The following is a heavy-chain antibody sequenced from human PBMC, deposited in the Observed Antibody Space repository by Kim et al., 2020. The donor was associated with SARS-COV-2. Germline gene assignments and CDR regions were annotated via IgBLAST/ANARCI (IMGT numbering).Heavy chain of an antibody. CDR2: ISGSGGST. Sequence: GGSLRLSCAASGFTFSSYAMSWVRQAPGKGLEWVSAISGSGGSTYYADSVKGRFTISRDNSKNTLYLQMNSLRAEDTAVYYCAKVGYYYGSGSPMRFDPWGQGTLVTVSS. CDR1: GFTFSSYA. D-gene: IGHD3-10*01. V-gene: IGHV3-23*01. CDR3: AKVGYYYGSGSPMRFDP. J-gene: IGHJ5*02.